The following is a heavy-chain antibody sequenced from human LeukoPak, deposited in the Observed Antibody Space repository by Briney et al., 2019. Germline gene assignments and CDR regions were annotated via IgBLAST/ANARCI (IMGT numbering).Heavy chain of an antibody. D-gene: IGHD3-22*01. CDR1: GGSISSSSYY. CDR3: ARAGLSGYYYDY. Sequence: SETLSLTCTVSGGSISSSSYYWGWIRQPPGKGLEWIGSIYYSGSTYYNPSLKSRVTISVDRSKNQFSLKLSSVTAADTAVYYCARAGLSGYYYDYWGQGTLVTVSS. CDR2: IYYSGST. J-gene: IGHJ4*02. V-gene: IGHV4-39*07.